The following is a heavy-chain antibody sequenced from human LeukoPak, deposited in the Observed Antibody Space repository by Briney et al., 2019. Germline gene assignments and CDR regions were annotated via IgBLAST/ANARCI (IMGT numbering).Heavy chain of an antibody. V-gene: IGHV3-23*01. Sequence: GGSLRLSCAASGFTFRSYSMNWVRQAPGKGLEWVSAISGSGGSTYYADSVKGRFTISRDNSKNTLYLQMNSLRAEDTAVYYCAKDLRYFDWGSFDYWGQGTLVTVSS. D-gene: IGHD3-9*01. CDR3: AKDLRYFDWGSFDY. CDR1: GFTFRSYS. CDR2: ISGSGGST. J-gene: IGHJ4*02.